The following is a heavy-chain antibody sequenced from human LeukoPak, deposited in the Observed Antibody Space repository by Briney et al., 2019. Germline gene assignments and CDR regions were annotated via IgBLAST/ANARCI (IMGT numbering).Heavy chain of an antibody. V-gene: IGHV3-23*01. D-gene: IGHD2-15*01. CDR3: APYCSGGSCYAYCYYGMDV. J-gene: IGHJ6*02. CDR1: GFTFSSYA. Sequence: PGGSLRLSCAASGFTFSSYAMSWVRQAPGKGLEWVSAIRGSGGSTYYADSVKGRFTISRDNSKNTLYLQMNSLRAEDTAVYYCAPYCSGGSCYAYCYYGMDVWGQGTTVTVSS. CDR2: IRGSGGST.